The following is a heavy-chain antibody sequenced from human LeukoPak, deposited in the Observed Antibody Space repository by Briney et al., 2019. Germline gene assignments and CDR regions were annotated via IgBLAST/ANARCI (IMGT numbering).Heavy chain of an antibody. CDR2: IIPIFGTA. V-gene: IGHV1-69*06. Sequence: ASVKVSCKASGGTFSSYAISWVRQAPGQGLEWMGGIIPIFGTANYAQKSQGRVTITADKSTSTAYMELSSLRSEDTAVYYCARDRIFGKNWFDPWGQGTLVTVSS. J-gene: IGHJ5*02. CDR3: ARDRIFGKNWFDP. D-gene: IGHD3-10*02. CDR1: GGTFSSYA.